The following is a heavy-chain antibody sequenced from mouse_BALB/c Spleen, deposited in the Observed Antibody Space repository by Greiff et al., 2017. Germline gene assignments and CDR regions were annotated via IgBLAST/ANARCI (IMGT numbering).Heavy chain of an antibody. D-gene: IGHD2-3*01. CDR3: TTDGRAWFAY. CDR2: INPSNGGT. J-gene: IGHJ3*01. CDR1: GYTFTSYY. Sequence: QVQLQQSGAELVKPGASVKLSCKASGYTFTSYYMYWVKQRPGQGLEWIGGINPSNGGTNFNEKFKSKATLTVDKSSSTAYMQLSSLTSEDSAVYYCTTDGRAWFAYWGQGTLVTVSA. V-gene: IGHV1S81*02.